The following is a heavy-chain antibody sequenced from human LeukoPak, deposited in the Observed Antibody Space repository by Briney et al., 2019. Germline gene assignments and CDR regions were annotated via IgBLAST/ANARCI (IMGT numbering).Heavy chain of an antibody. V-gene: IGHV3-7*03. CDR3: ARGHLGLGV. Sequence: GGSLRLSCVASGLTLSVWWMTWVRQAPGRGLEWVASVKKDGRETYYVDSVKGRFTISRDNAMNSLYLQMNSLRVDETAVYFCARGHLGLGVWGQGTTVTVSS. CDR1: GLTLSVWW. J-gene: IGHJ6*02. CDR2: VKKDGRET.